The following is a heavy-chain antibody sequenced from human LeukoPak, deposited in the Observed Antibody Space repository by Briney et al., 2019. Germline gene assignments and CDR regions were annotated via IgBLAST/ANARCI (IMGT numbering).Heavy chain of an antibody. Sequence: GGSLRLSCAASGFTFSSYAMSWVRQAPGKGLEWVSAISGSGGSTYYADSVKGRFTISRDNSKNTLYLQMNSLRAEDTAVYYCAKDIRRSSSWTHDAFDIWGQGTMVTVSS. D-gene: IGHD6-13*01. V-gene: IGHV3-23*01. CDR2: ISGSGGST. CDR3: AKDIRRSSSWTHDAFDI. CDR1: GFTFSSYA. J-gene: IGHJ3*02.